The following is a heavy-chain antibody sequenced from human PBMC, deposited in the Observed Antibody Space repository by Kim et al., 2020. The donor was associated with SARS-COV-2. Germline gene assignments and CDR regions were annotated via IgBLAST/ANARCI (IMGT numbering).Heavy chain of an antibody. CDR2: INHSGST. V-gene: IGHV4-34*01. Sequence: SETLSLTCAVYGGSFSGYYWSCIRQPPGKGLEWIGEINHSGSTNYNPSLKSRVTISVDTSKNQFSLKLSSVTAADTAVYYCARSPTVTADQYYYGMDVWGQGTTVTVSS. D-gene: IGHD4-4*01. CDR3: ARSPTVTADQYYYGMDV. J-gene: IGHJ6*02. CDR1: GGSFSGYY.